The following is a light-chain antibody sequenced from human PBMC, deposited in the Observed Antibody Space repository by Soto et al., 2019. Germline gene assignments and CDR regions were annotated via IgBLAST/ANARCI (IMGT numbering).Light chain of an antibody. CDR2: VAY. J-gene: IGKJ1*01. Sequence: DIQMTQSPPSLSASVGDRVTITCRASQSVSKFLNWYQQKPGKAPKLLISVAYTLQSGVPSRFSGGGYGTDFTLTISSLQPEDFATYYCQQSYSTPETFGHGTKVEIK. CDR3: QQSYSTPET. V-gene: IGKV1-39*01. CDR1: QSVSKF.